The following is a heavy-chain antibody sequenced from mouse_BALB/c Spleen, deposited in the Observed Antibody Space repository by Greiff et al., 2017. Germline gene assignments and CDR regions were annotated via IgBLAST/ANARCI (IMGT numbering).Heavy chain of an antibody. V-gene: IGHV1S22*01. CDR2: IYPGSGST. Sequence: LKQPGSELVRPGASVKLSCKASGYTFTSYWMHWVKQRPGQGLEWIGNIYPGSGSTNYDEKFKSKATLTVDTSSSTAYMQLSSLTSEDSAVYYCTRYRDWGQGTLVTVSA. J-gene: IGHJ3*01. CDR3: TRYRD. CDR1: GYTFTSYW.